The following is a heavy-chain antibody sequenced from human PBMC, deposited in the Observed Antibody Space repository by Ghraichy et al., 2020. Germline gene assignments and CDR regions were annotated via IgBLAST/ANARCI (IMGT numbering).Heavy chain of an antibody. Sequence: GVLRLSCEASGFTFSTSWMTWVRQAPGKGLEWVANVKPDEGEKDYVDSVKGRFTISRDNGNNSVYLQMNSLRADDTAVYYCARRVAVAGTWIWYFDLWGRGTLVTVSS. CDR3: ARRVAVAGTWIWYFDL. V-gene: IGHV3-7*03. CDR1: GFTFSTSW. J-gene: IGHJ2*01. D-gene: IGHD6-19*01. CDR2: VKPDEGEK.